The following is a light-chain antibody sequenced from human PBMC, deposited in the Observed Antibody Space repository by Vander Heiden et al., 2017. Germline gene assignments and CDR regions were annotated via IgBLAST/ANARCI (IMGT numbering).Light chain of an antibody. J-gene: IGKJ1*01. V-gene: IGKV3-20*01. CDR3: QQYGSSPRT. CDR2: GAT. CDR1: QSFSSSY. Sequence: EIVLTQSPRTLSLSPGERATVSCRASQSFSSSYLAWYQQKPGRAPRLLIYGATSRATGIPDRFSGSGSGTDFTLTISRLEPEDFAVYYCQQYGSSPRTFGQGTKVEIK.